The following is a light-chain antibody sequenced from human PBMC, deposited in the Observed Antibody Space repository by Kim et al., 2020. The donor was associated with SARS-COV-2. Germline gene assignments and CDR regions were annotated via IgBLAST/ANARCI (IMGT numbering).Light chain of an antibody. CDR1: SSDVGGYNY. CDR2: AVS. Sequence: QSALTQPRSVSGSPGQSVTISCTGTSSDVGGYNYVSWYQLHPGKAPKLMIYAVSKRPSGVPDRFSGSKSGNTASLTISGLHAEDEADYYCCSYTGTDPSKGFGAGTKVTVL. V-gene: IGLV2-11*01. J-gene: IGLJ1*01. CDR3: CSYTGTDPSKG.